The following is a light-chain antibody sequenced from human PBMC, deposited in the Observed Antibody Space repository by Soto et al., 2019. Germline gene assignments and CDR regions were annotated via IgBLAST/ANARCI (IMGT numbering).Light chain of an antibody. J-gene: IGLJ3*02. V-gene: IGLV2-23*02. Sequence: QSALTQPASVSGSPGQSITISCTGTSSDVGSYKFVSWYQQHPGKAPNLMIYEVSKRPSGVSNRLSGSKSGNTASLTISGLQAGDEADYYCCSYAGSDSWVFGGGTKLTVL. CDR1: SSDVGSYKF. CDR3: CSYAGSDSWV. CDR2: EVS.